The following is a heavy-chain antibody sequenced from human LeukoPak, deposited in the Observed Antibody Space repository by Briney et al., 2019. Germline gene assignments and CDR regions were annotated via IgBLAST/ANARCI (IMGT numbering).Heavy chain of an antibody. Sequence: GGSLRLSCAASGFIFSSYWMSWVRQAPGKGLEWVANINQAGSEKYYVDSVKGRFTISRDNAKNSLFLQMNSLRAEDTAVYYCARDGYTSSFLDYWGQGTLVTVSS. J-gene: IGHJ4*02. V-gene: IGHV3-7*01. D-gene: IGHD5-24*01. CDR2: INQAGSEK. CDR3: ARDGYTSSFLDY. CDR1: GFIFSSYW.